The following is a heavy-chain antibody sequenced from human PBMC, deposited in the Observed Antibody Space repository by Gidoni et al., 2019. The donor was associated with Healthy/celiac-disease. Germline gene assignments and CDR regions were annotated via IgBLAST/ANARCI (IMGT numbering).Heavy chain of an antibody. CDR2: ISSSSSYI. J-gene: IGHJ3*02. CDR3: ARADSPAAFDI. CDR1: AFTFSSYS. V-gene: IGHV3-21*01. Sequence: EVQLVASGGGLFKPGWSLRLPCAASAFTFSSYSMNWVRQAPGKGLEWVSSISSSSSYIYYADSVKGRFTISRDNAKNSLYLQMNSLRAEDTAVYYCARADSPAAFDIWGQGTMVTVSS. D-gene: IGHD2-15*01.